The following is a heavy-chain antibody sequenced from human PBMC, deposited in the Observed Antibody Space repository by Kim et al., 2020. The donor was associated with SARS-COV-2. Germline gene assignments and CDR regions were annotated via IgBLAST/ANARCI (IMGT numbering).Heavy chain of an antibody. D-gene: IGHD3-3*01. Sequence: RFTISRDNSKNTLYLQMNSLRAEDTDVYYCAKRRDFWSANVHYYYGMDVWGQGTTVTVSS. CDR3: AKRRDFWSANVHYYYGMDV. V-gene: IGHV3-23*01. J-gene: IGHJ6*02.